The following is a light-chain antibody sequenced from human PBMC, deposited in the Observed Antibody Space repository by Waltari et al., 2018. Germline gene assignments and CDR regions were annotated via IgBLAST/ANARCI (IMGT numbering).Light chain of an antibody. CDR1: QSLLHSNGNTY. V-gene: IGKV2-28*01. CDR2: LAS. CDR3: MQGLQIPWT. J-gene: IGKJ1*01. Sequence: EIVMTQSPLSLPVTPGEPASISCRSSQSLLHSNGNTYLVWFFQRQGQSSQFLIFLASRRASGVPDRFSGYGSGTDFTLNISRVEAEDVGIYYCMQGLQIPWTFGQGTRADIK.